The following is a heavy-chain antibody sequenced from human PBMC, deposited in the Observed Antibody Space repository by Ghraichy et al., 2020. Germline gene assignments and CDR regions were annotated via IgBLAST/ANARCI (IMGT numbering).Heavy chain of an antibody. CDR1: GFSFSSYG. J-gene: IGHJ6*02. CDR3: ASVSYGSGSIDV. Sequence: GGSLRLSCAASGFSFSSYGMHWVRQAPGKGLEWVAVIWYDGSDKYYADSVKGRFTISRDNSKNTLYLQMNSLRAEDTAVYYCASVSYGSGSIDVWGQGTTVTFSS. D-gene: IGHD3-10*01. CDR2: IWYDGSDK. V-gene: IGHV3-33*01.